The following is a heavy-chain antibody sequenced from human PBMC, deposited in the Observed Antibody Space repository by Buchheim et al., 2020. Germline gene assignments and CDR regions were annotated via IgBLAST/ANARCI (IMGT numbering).Heavy chain of an antibody. J-gene: IGHJ1*01. CDR2: IIPLFGPA. CDR3: ARDPNEYYYDTSGYFSTENFQQ. D-gene: IGHD3-22*01. V-gene: IGHV1-69*01. Sequence: QVQLVQSGAEVKKPGSSVKVSCTVSGGTFSNYAISWVRQAPGQGLEWMGGIIPLFGPANYAQKFQGRVTITADESTSTDYMELSSLRSEDTAVYYCARDPNEYYYDTSGYFSTENFQQWGQGTL. CDR1: GGTFSNYA.